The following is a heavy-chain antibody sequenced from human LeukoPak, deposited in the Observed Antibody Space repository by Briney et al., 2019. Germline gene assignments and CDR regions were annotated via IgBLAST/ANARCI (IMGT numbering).Heavy chain of an antibody. V-gene: IGHV3-7*01. CDR3: ARDVKGGAFDY. J-gene: IGHJ4*02. CDR1: GFTFNGYG. D-gene: IGHD2-15*01. Sequence: GGSLRLSCAASGFTFNGYGMNWVRQAPGKGLEWVANINQDGSAKYYVDSVKGRFTFSRDNAMNSLFLQMNSLRAEDTAVYYCARDVKGGAFDYWGQGTLVTVSS. CDR2: INQDGSAK.